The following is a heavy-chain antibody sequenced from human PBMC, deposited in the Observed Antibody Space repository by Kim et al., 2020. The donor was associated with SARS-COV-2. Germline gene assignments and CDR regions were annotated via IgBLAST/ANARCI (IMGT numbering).Heavy chain of an antibody. J-gene: IGHJ2*01. CDR2: ITSNGGST. CDR1: GFTFSNHI. Sequence: GGSLRLSCSASGFTFSNHIMHWVRQAPGMGLEDVSGITSNGGSTYYVESVKGRFTISRDTSRNTLFLQMDSLRVEDTAIYYCVRGNDIMATRDRYFDLWGRGTLVSVSA. CDR3: VRGNDIMATRDRYFDL. V-gene: IGHV3-64D*06. D-gene: IGHD5-12*01.